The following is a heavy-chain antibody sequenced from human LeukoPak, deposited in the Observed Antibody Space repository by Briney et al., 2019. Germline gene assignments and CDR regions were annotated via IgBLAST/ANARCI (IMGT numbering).Heavy chain of an antibody. D-gene: IGHD2-15*01. CDR1: GFTFSRHP. CDR2: ISPGTI. J-gene: IGHJ6*02. CDR3: TRDGRVAYEMDV. Sequence: TGGSLRLSCAASGFTFSRHPMNWVRQALGKGLEWVSYISPGTIYYADSVKGRFTISRDNAKNSLYLQMNSLRAEDTAVYYCTRDGRVAYEMDVWGQGTTVTASS. V-gene: IGHV3-48*01.